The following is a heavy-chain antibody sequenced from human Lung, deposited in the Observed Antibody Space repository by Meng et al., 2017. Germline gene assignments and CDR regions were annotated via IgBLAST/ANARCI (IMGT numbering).Heavy chain of an antibody. D-gene: IGHD4-11*01. CDR1: GGSFSDYY. V-gene: IGHV4-34*01. Sequence: VQLQHWGPGLLKPSATCSLTCVDSGGSFSDYYWSWIRQPPGKGLEWIGEINHSGSTNYNPSLESRATISVDTSQNNLSLKLSSVTAADSAVYYCARGPTTMAHDFDYWGQGTLVTVSS. CDR3: ARGPTTMAHDFDY. J-gene: IGHJ4*02. CDR2: INHSGST.